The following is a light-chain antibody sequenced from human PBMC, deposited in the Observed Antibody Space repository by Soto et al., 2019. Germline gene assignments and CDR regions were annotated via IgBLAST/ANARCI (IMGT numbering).Light chain of an antibody. Sequence: QSALTQPASVSKSPGQSITISCTGTSSDVGGYNYVSWYQQPPGKAPKLMIYAVTNRPSGVSNRFSGSKSGNTASLTISGLQAEDEADYYCSSYTSSSSYVFGTGTKVTVL. J-gene: IGLJ1*01. CDR1: SSDVGGYNY. CDR3: SSYTSSSSYV. CDR2: AVT. V-gene: IGLV2-14*01.